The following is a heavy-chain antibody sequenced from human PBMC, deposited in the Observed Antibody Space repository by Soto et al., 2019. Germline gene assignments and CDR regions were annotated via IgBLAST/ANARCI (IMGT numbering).Heavy chain of an antibody. Sequence: EVQLLESGGGLVQPGGSLRLSCAASGFTFSDYAMSWVRQAPGKGLEWVSVISVSGGSTYYADSVKGRFTISRDNSKNTLYLQMNTQRAEDTDVYYCAKSHVFHYDYYNMDVWGQGTTVTVSS. CDR1: GFTFSDYA. J-gene: IGHJ6*02. V-gene: IGHV3-23*01. CDR3: AKSHVFHYDYYNMDV. D-gene: IGHD2-8*01. CDR2: ISVSGGST.